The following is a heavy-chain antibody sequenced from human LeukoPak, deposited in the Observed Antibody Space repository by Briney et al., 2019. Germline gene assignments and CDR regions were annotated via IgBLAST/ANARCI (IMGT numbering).Heavy chain of an antibody. CDR2: IRGSGGST. Sequence: GGSLRLSCAASGFTFSSYGMSWVRQAPGKGLEWVSAIRGSGGSTYYADSVKGRFTISRDNSKNTLYLQMNSLRAEDTAVYYCAKDRGYCSSTRCYALHYFDYWGQGILVTVSS. J-gene: IGHJ4*02. CDR3: AKDRGYCSSTRCYALHYFDY. D-gene: IGHD2-2*01. V-gene: IGHV3-23*01. CDR1: GFTFSSYG.